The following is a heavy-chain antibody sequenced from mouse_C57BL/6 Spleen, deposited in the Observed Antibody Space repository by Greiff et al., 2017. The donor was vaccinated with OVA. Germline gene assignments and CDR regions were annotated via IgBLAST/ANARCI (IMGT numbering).Heavy chain of an antibody. J-gene: IGHJ2*01. CDR1: GYTFTSYW. Sequence: VQLQQPGAELVMPGASVKLSCKASGYTFTSYWMHWVKQRPGQGLEWIGEIDPSDSYTNYNQKFKGKSTLTVDKSSSTAYMQLSSLTSEDSAVYYGARGDYGSSHGYFDYWGQGTTLTVSS. V-gene: IGHV1-69*01. D-gene: IGHD1-1*01. CDR3: ARGDYGSSHGYFDY. CDR2: IDPSDSYT.